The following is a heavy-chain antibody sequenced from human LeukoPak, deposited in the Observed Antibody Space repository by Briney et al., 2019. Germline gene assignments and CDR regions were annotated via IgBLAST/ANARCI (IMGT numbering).Heavy chain of an antibody. J-gene: IGHJ4*02. CDR1: GYTFTGYY. CDR3: SRGVFPTSYFDY. D-gene: IGHD3-10*01. CDR2: INPNSGGT. V-gene: IGHV1-2*02. Sequence: ASVKVSCKASGYTFTGYYMHWVRQAPGQGLEWMGWINPNSGGTNYAQKFQGRVTMTRDTSISTAYMELSRLRSDDTAVYYCSRGVFPTSYFDYWGQGTLVTVSS.